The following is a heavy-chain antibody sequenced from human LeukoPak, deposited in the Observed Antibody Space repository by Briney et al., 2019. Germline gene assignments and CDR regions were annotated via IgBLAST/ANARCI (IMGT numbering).Heavy chain of an antibody. V-gene: IGHV4-30-2*01. CDR2: IYHSGST. J-gene: IGHJ6*02. D-gene: IGHD6-13*01. Sequence: SQTLSLTCTVSGGSISSGGYYWSWIRQPPGKGLEWIGYIYHSGSTYYNPSLKSRVTISVDRSKNQFSLKLSSVTAADTAVYYCARDGPNSSSWLYYYGMDVWGQGTTVTVSS. CDR1: GGSISSGGYY. CDR3: ARDGPNSSSWLYYYGMDV.